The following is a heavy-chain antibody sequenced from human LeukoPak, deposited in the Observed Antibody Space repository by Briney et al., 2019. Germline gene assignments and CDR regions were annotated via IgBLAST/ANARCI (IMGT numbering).Heavy chain of an antibody. Sequence: GGSLGLSCAASGFTFSSYAMGWVRQAPGKGLEWVSGIGGSGGSTYYADSVKGRFTISRDNSKNTLYLQMNSLRAEDTAVYYCAKRIMVTYFNDYWGQGTLVTVSS. J-gene: IGHJ4*02. CDR3: AKRIMVTYFNDY. D-gene: IGHD2-21*02. CDR1: GFTFSSYA. CDR2: IGGSGGST. V-gene: IGHV3-23*01.